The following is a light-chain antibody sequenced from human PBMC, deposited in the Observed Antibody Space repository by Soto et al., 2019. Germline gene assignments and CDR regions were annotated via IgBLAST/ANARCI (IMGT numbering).Light chain of an antibody. Sequence: DAVLTQSPLSLPVTLGQPATIACRSSQRLVYSDGNTYLNWFQQKPGQSPQLLIYLGSNRASGVPDRFSGSGSGTDFTLKISRVEAEDVGVYYCMQALQTFSFGPGTKVDI. CDR1: QRLVYSDGNTY. CDR2: LGS. J-gene: IGKJ3*01. V-gene: IGKV2-28*01. CDR3: MQALQTFS.